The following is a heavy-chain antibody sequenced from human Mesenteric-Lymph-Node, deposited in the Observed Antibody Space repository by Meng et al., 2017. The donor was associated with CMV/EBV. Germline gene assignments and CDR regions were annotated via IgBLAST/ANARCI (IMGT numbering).Heavy chain of an antibody. J-gene: IGHJ4*02. D-gene: IGHD3-10*01. Sequence: SCKASGYTFPPYFMHWVRQAPGHGLEWMGMINPSDGSTTYAQKFQDRVTMTRDTSTTTVYMELSSLRSEDTAVYYCARVCGSVHFDYWGQGTLVTV. V-gene: IGHV1-46*01. CDR3: ARVCGSVHFDY. CDR1: GYTFPPYF. CDR2: INPSDGST.